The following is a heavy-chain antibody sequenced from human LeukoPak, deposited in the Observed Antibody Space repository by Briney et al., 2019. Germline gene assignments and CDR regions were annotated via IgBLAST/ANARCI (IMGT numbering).Heavy chain of an antibody. D-gene: IGHD3-22*01. CDR3: AKDKHMIVETPDAFDI. CDR1: GFTFSSYS. V-gene: IGHV3-21*04. J-gene: IGHJ3*02. Sequence: GGSLRLSCAASGFTFSSYSMNWFRQAPGKGLEWVSSISSSSSYIYYADSVKGRFTISRDNAKNSLYLQMNSLRAEDTAVYYCAKDKHMIVETPDAFDIWGQGTMVTVSS. CDR2: ISSSSSYI.